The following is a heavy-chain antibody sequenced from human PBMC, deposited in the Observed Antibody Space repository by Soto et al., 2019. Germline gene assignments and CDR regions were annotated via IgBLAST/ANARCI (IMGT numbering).Heavy chain of an antibody. Sequence: QVQLVESGGGVVQPGRSLRLSCAASGFTFSSYGMPWVRQAPGKGLEWVAVIWYDGSNKYYADSVKGRFTSSRDNYENTVYQHKNCLKAEDASVYYCARYRRHSHPLYFYGMGVLGQGTTVPFSS. J-gene: IGHJ6*01. CDR3: ARYRRHSHPLYFYGMGV. CDR1: GFTFSSYG. D-gene: IGHD3-16*02. CDR2: IWYDGSNK. V-gene: IGHV3-33*01.